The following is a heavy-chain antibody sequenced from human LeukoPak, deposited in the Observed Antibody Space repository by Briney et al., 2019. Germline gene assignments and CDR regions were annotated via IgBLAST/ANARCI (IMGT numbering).Heavy chain of an antibody. Sequence: GGSLRLSCAASGFSSDDYAMYWVRQVPGKGLEWVSFISWDGGTTYYADSVKGRFTISRDYSKNSLYLQMNSLRAEDTALYYCAKGQIIDFYYYYMDVWGKGTTVTVS. CDR1: GFSSDDYA. CDR3: AKGQIIDFYYYYMDV. J-gene: IGHJ6*03. V-gene: IGHV3-43D*03. CDR2: ISWDGGTT. D-gene: IGHD3-10*01.